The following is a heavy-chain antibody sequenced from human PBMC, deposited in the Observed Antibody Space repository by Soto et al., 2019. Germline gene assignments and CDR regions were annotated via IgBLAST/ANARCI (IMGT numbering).Heavy chain of an antibody. Sequence: QVQLVQSGGGVVQPGRSLRLSCAASGFNFNTYFMHWVRQAPGKGLEWVAMIFPNGRDKEYADSVKGRFTISSENSNNGMSLQMGSLRPEEAAVYYCARDDTPGRNCDLTYWGQGDLVSVSS. CDR3: ARDDTPGRNCDLTY. CDR1: GFNFNTYF. CDR2: IFPNGRDK. V-gene: IGHV3-30*13. D-gene: IGHD2-21*01. J-gene: IGHJ4*02.